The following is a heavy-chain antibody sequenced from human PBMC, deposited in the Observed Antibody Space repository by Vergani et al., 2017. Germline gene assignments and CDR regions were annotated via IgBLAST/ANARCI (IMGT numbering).Heavy chain of an antibody. CDR3: ARDSIAAPY. CDR1: GFTFSSYG. Sequence: QVQLVESGGGVVQPGRSLRLSCAASGFTFSSYGMHWVRQAPGKGLEWVAVIWYDGSNKYYADSVKGRFTISRDNSKNTLYLQMNSLRAEDTAVYYCARDSIAAPYWGQGTLVTVSS. V-gene: IGHV3-33*01. D-gene: IGHD6-6*01. CDR2: IWYDGSNK. J-gene: IGHJ4*02.